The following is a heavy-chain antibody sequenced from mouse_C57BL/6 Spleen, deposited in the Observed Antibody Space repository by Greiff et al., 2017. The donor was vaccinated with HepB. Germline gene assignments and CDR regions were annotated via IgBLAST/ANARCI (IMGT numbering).Heavy chain of an antibody. CDR2: ISGGGGNT. CDR1: GFTFSSYT. Sequence: VQLKESGGGLVKPGGSLKLSCAASGFTFSSYTMSWVRQTPEKRLEWVATISGGGGNTYYPDSVKGRFTISRDNAKNTLYLQMSSLRSEDTALYYCARQVTGYFDYWGQGTTLTVSS. CDR3: ARQVTGYFDY. J-gene: IGHJ2*01. D-gene: IGHD2-1*01. V-gene: IGHV5-9*01.